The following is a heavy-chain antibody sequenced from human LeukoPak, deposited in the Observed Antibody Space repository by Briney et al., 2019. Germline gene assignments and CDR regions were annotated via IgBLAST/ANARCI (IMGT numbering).Heavy chain of an antibody. Sequence: GGSLRLSCAASGFTFSDYYMSWIRQAPGKGVEWVSYISSSGSTIYYADSVKGRFTISRDNAKHSLYLQMNSLRAEDTAVYYSAKDGGIAARPGDYYYYYGMDVWGQGTTVTVSS. J-gene: IGHJ6*02. V-gene: IGHV3-11*01. CDR2: ISSSGSTI. CDR1: GFTFSDYY. CDR3: AKDGGIAARPGDYYYYYGMDV. D-gene: IGHD6-6*01.